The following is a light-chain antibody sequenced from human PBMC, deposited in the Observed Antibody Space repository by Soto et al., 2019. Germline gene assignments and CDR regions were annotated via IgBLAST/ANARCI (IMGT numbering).Light chain of an antibody. Sequence: EIVLTQSPATLSLSPGERATLSCRASQSVSSYLAWYQQKPGQAPRLLIYGASTRATGIPARFSGSGSGTEFTLTITSLEPEDFAVYYCQHRSNWPLTFGGGTKVDI. J-gene: IGKJ4*01. V-gene: IGKV3-11*01. CDR1: QSVSSY. CDR3: QHRSNWPLT. CDR2: GAS.